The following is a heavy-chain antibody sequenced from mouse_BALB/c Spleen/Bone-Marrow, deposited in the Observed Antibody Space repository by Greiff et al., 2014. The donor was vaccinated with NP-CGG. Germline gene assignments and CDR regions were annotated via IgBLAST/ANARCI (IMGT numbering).Heavy chain of an antibody. D-gene: IGHD3-1*01. CDR2: ISYSSST. Sequence: EVQLQESGPCLVKPSQTLSLTCSVTGDSITSGYWNWIRKFPGNKLEYMGFISYSSSTYYNPSLKSRISITRDTSKNLYYLQLNSVTTEDSATYYCARSGSSGYHYYAMDYWGQGTSVTVSS. J-gene: IGHJ4*01. CDR3: ARSGSSGYHYYAMDY. CDR1: GDSITSGY. V-gene: IGHV3-8*02.